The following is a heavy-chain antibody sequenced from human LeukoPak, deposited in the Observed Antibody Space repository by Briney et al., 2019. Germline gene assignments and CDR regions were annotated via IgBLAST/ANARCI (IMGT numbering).Heavy chain of an antibody. Sequence: SETLSLTCTVSGGSISSYYWNWIRQPPGKGLEWIGNIYYNGSTSYNPSLKSRVTISVDTSKNQFSLRLSSVTAADTAVYYCASNLGQWLFSDWGQGTLVTVSP. D-gene: IGHD6-19*01. J-gene: IGHJ4*02. V-gene: IGHV4-59*08. CDR2: IYYNGST. CDR3: ASNLGQWLFSD. CDR1: GGSISSYY.